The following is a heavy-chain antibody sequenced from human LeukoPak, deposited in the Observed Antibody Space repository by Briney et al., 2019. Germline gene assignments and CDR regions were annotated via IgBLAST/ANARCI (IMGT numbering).Heavy chain of an antibody. CDR2: IYYSGST. Sequence: SGTLSLTCTVSGGSISSYYWSRIRQPPGKGLEWIGYIYYSGSTNYNPSLKSRVTISVDTSKTQFSLKLSSVTAADTAVYYCASEAMVRGAFDYWGQGTLVTVSS. CDR3: ASEAMVRGAFDY. D-gene: IGHD3-10*01. J-gene: IGHJ4*02. CDR1: GGSISSYY. V-gene: IGHV4-59*01.